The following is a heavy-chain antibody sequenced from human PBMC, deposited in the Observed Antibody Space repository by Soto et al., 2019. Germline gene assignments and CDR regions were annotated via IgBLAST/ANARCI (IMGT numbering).Heavy chain of an antibody. Sequence: QVQLVQSGGGVVQPGRSLRLSCEASGFNINTYFMHWVRQAPGKGLEGVAFIFPNGRDKEYADSVKGRFTISRDNSNKRMELQVDSLRPEDTAVYYCARDDEHGSNCDLAYGGQGALVTVSS. CDR3: ARDDEHGSNCDLAY. CDR1: GFNINTYF. V-gene: IGHV3-30*04. CDR2: IFPNGRDK. D-gene: IGHD1-26*01. J-gene: IGHJ4*02.